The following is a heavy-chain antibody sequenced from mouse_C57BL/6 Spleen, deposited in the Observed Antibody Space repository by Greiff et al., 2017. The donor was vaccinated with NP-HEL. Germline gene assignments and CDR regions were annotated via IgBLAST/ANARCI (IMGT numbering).Heavy chain of an antibody. Sequence: EVMLVESGGGLVKPGGSLKLSCAASGFTFSSYSMSWVRQTPEKRLEWVATISGGGGNTYYPDSVKGRFTISRDTAKNTLYLQMSSLRSEDTALYYCARHGNSAFAYWGQGTLVTVSA. D-gene: IGHD2-1*01. CDR3: ARHGNSAFAY. J-gene: IGHJ3*01. CDR1: GFTFSSYS. V-gene: IGHV5-9*01. CDR2: ISGGGGNT.